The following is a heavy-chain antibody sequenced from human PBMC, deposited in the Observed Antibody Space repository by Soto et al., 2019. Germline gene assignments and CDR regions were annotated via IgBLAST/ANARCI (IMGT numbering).Heavy chain of an antibody. D-gene: IGHD3-16*01. J-gene: IGHJ3*02. CDR3: DRDQGVRQGGGGTEPLDI. V-gene: IGHV1-46*03. CDR2: INPNGGST. Sequence: QVQLVQSGAEVEKPGASVKISCKASGYSFTSQYVHWVRQAPGQGLEWMGIINPNGGSTTYAQKFQGRVAMTRDRSLGIVYMDWGGAPCEDWVVSFRDRDQGVRQGGGGTEPLDIWGQGTMVTVAS. CDR1: GYSFTSQY.